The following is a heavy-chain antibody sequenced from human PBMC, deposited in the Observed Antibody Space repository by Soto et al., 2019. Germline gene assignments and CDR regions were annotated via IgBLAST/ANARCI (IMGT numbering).Heavy chain of an antibody. CDR1: GGTFSSYA. CDR3: ARDIVVVPAAILYNYYYGMDV. CDR2: IIPIFGTA. D-gene: IGHD2-2*01. V-gene: IGHV1-69*13. Sequence: GASVKVSCKASGGTFSSYAISWVRQAPGQGLEWMGGIIPIFGTANYAQKLQGRVTITADESTSTAYMELSSLRSEDTAVYYCARDIVVVPAAILYNYYYGMDVWGQGTTVTVSS. J-gene: IGHJ6*02.